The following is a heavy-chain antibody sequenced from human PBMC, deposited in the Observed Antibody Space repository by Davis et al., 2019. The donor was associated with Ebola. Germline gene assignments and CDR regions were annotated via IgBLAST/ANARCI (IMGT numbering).Heavy chain of an antibody. J-gene: IGHJ6*02. V-gene: IGHV5-51*01. CDR3: ARCDRYYYYGMDV. Sequence: KVSCKGSGYSFTSYWIGWVRQMPGKGLEWMGIIYPGDSDTRYSPSFQGQVTISADKSISTAYLQWSSLKASDTAMYYCARCDRYYYYGMDVWGQGTTVTVSS. CDR1: GYSFTSYW. D-gene: IGHD2-21*01. CDR2: IYPGDSDT.